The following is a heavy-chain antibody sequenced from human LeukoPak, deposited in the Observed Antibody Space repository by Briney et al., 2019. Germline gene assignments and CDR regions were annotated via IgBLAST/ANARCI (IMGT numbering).Heavy chain of an antibody. J-gene: IGHJ4*02. CDR2: IYNSGTT. V-gene: IGHV4-39*02. CDR1: GGSIRNSSFY. CDR3: VRDYSNFVQGD. Sequence: NPSETLSLTCAVSGGSIRNSSFYWGWIRQPPGKGLEWIASIYNSGTTYYNPSLKSRITIFVDTSKNQVSLKLRSVTAADTAVYYCVRDYSNFVQGDWGQGTLVTVSS. D-gene: IGHD4-11*01.